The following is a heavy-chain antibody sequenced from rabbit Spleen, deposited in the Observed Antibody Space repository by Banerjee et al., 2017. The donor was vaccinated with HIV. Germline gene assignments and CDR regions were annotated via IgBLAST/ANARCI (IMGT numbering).Heavy chain of an antibody. CDR1: GIDFNYDDY. Sequence: EESGGGLVKPGGTLTLTCKASGIDFNYDDYMCWVRQPPGKGLEWIACVGSGGFTYSATWATGRFTISKTSSTTVTLQMTSLTAADTATYFCARDTGSSFSSYGMDLWGQGTLVTVS. CDR2: VGSGGFT. CDR3: ARDTGSSFSSYGMDL. D-gene: IGHD8-1*01. V-gene: IGHV1S40*01. J-gene: IGHJ6*01.